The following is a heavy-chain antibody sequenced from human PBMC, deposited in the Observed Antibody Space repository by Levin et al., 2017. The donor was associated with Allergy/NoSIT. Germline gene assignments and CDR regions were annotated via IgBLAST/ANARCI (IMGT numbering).Heavy chain of an antibody. J-gene: IGHJ5*02. CDR2: LYDSGST. Sequence: SGGSLRLSCTVSGDSISSYHWNWLRQPPGKELEWIGCLYDSGSTKYNPSLKSRVTISVDATKNQFSLKLSSVTAADTAVYYCARDQGSSGWYGWIDRWGQGTLVTVSS. V-gene: IGHV4-59*01. D-gene: IGHD6-19*01. CDR3: ARDQGSSGWYGWIDR. CDR1: GDSISSYH.